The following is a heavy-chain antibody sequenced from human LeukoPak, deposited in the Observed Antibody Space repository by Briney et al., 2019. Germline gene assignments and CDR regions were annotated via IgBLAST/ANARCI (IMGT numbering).Heavy chain of an antibody. CDR2: IHYTGTT. Sequence: PSETLSLTCTVSGGSISGSYWSWIRQPPGKGLEWIGYIHYTGTTNYNPSLESRVTTSVDTSKNQFFVKLTSVAAADTAVYFCAGCNDAPAPWYFDLWGRGALVTVSS. CDR1: GGSISGSY. V-gene: IGHV4-59*01. D-gene: IGHD2-2*01. J-gene: IGHJ2*01. CDR3: AGCNDAPAPWYFDL.